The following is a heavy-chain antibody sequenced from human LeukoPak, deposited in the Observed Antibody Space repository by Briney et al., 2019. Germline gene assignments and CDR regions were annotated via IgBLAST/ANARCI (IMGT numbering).Heavy chain of an antibody. Sequence: GGSLRLSCAASGFTFSDYTMRWVRQAPGKRLEFVSAITSSGGNIHYANSVKGRFTISRDNSKNSLYLQMGGLRTEDMAVYHCAKVKAGATISDFYSYYMDVWGNGTTVTVSS. J-gene: IGHJ6*03. CDR3: AKVKAGATISDFYSYYMDV. D-gene: IGHD1-26*01. V-gene: IGHV3-64*01. CDR1: GFTFSDYT. CDR2: ITSSGGNI.